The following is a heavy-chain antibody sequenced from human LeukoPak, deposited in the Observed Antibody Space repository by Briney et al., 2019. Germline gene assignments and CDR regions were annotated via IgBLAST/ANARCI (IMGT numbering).Heavy chain of an antibody. D-gene: IGHD1-26*01. CDR3: AKDTYSTSPYYFDY. V-gene: IGHV3-23*01. CDR2: ISSGGST. J-gene: IGHJ4*02. CDR1: GFTFSGSA. Sequence: GGSLRLSCAASGFTFSGSAMHWVRQAPGKGLKWVSGISSGGSTYYADSVKGRFTISRDNSKNTLYLQMNSLRAEDTAVYYCAKDTYSTSPYYFDYWGQGTLVTVSS.